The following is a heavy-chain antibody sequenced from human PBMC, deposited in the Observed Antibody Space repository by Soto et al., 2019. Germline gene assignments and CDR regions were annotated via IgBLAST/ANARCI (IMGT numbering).Heavy chain of an antibody. Sequence: ASVKVSCKASGYTFTSYGISWVRQAPGQGLEWMGWISAYNGNTNYAQKLQGRVTMTTDTSTSTAYMELRSLRSDDTAVYYCARVYDSSGYSYGPPDYWGQGTLVTVSS. CDR3: ARVYDSSGYSYGPPDY. J-gene: IGHJ4*02. CDR2: ISAYNGNT. D-gene: IGHD3-22*01. V-gene: IGHV1-18*04. CDR1: GYTFTSYG.